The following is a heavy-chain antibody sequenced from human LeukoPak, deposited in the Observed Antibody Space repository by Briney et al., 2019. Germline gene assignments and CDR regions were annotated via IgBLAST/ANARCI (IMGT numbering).Heavy chain of an antibody. CDR3: ARGLGYCTSTTCLLPFDY. Sequence: GGSLRLSCAASGFTVSTYYMTWVRQPPRKGLECVSVIYSGGSTYYADSVKGRFTVSRDNSKNTLYLQMNSLRAEDTAMYYCARGLGYCTSTTCLLPFDYWGQGTLVTVSS. D-gene: IGHD2-2*01. J-gene: IGHJ4*02. CDR1: GFTVSTYY. CDR2: IYSGGST. V-gene: IGHV3-53*03.